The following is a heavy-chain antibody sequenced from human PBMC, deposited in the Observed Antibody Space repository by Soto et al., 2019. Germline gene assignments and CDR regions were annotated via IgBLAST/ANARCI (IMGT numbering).Heavy chain of an antibody. CDR1: GFTFSSYA. V-gene: IGHV3-23*01. D-gene: IGHD6-6*01. CDR2: MSDSGGTT. CDR3: ARSSSSSGP. Sequence: EVQLLESGGSLVQPGGSLRLSCAASGFTFSSYAMSWVRQGPGKGLEWVSAMSDSGGTTYYADSVKGRFTISRAKSKSTLNLQMNSLRDEDTAIYYCARSSSSSGPWGQRTLVTVSS. J-gene: IGHJ4*02.